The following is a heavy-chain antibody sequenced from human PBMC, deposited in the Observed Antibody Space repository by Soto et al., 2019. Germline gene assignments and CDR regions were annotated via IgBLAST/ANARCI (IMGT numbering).Heavy chain of an antibody. D-gene: IGHD6-19*01. CDR3: ARDRTVAVADYYYYYGMDV. J-gene: IGHJ6*02. CDR2: IYYSGST. Sequence: SETLSLTCTVSGGSISSGGYYWSWIRQHPGKGLEWIGYIYYSGSTYYNPSLKSRVTISVDTSKNQFSLKLSSVTAADTAVYYCARDRTVAVADYYYYYGMDVWGQGTTVTVSS. CDR1: GGSISSGGYY. V-gene: IGHV4-31*03.